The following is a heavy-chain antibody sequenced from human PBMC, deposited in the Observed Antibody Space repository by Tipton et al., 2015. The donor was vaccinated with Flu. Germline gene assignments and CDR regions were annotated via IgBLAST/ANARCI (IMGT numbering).Heavy chain of an antibody. CDR2: ISSTGKT. D-gene: IGHD1-26*01. CDR1: GDSMNSGSYY. V-gene: IGHV4-61*02. J-gene: IGHJ3*01. CDR3: AREWELLPYYVFNV. Sequence: TLSLTCTVSGDSMNSGSYYWNWIRQPAGKGLEWIGRISSTGKTTYNASLESRVAIQVDTSKSQFSLSLSSVTAADTAVYFCAREWELLPYYVFNVWGQGTVVTVSS.